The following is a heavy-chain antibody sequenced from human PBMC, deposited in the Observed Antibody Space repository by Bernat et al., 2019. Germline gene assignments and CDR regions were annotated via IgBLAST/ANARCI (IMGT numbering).Heavy chain of an antibody. V-gene: IGHV3-74*03. D-gene: IGHD3-3*01. J-gene: IGHJ5*02. Sequence: VQLVQSGGGIVQPGGSLRLSCAASGFTFSSDWMNWVRQAPGKGLVWVAHINSDGSRIKYADSVKGRFTISRDNAKNTLYLQMNSLRAEDTAVYYCTRDEDRGTIPCDLWGQGTLVTVSS. CDR1: GFTFSSDW. CDR2: INSDGSRI. CDR3: TRDEDRGTIPCDL.